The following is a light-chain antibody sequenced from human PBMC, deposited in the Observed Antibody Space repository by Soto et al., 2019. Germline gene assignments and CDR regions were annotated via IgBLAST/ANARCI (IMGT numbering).Light chain of an antibody. J-gene: IGLJ1*01. Sequence: QSVLTQPASVSGSPGQSITISCTGTSSDVGGYNYVSWYQQHPGKAPKLMIYEVSNRPSGVSTRFSGSKSGNTASLTISGLQADDDADYYCSSFTTTYTRVFGSGTKVTLL. CDR1: SSDVGGYNY. V-gene: IGLV2-14*01. CDR2: EVS. CDR3: SSFTTTYTRV.